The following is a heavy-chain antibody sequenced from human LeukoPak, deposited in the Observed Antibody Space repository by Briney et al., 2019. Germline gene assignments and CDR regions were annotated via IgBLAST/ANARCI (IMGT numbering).Heavy chain of an antibody. V-gene: IGHV1-69*13. Sequence: GASVKVSCKASGGTFSIYAISWVRQAPGQGLEWMGGIIPIFGTANYAQKFRGRVTITADESTSTAYMELSSLRSEDTAVYYCARVLWRPYYYDSSGYLKNWFDPWGQGTLVTVSS. CDR3: ARVLWRPYYYDSSGYLKNWFDP. CDR1: GGTFSIYA. CDR2: IIPIFGTA. J-gene: IGHJ5*02. D-gene: IGHD3-22*01.